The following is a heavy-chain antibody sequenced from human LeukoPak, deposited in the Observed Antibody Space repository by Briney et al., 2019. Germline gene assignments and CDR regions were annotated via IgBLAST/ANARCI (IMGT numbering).Heavy chain of an antibody. V-gene: IGHV3-9*01. CDR3: TKAYGSGSYTSPFDY. D-gene: IGHD3-10*01. J-gene: IGHJ4*02. CDR2: ISWNSGRI. CDR1: GFTFDDYA. Sequence: GGSLRLSCAAPGFTFDDYAMHWARQAPGKGLEWVSGISWNSGRIGYADSVKGRFTISRDNAKNSLYLQMNSLRPEDTAFYYCTKAYGSGSYTSPFDYWGQGTLVTVSS.